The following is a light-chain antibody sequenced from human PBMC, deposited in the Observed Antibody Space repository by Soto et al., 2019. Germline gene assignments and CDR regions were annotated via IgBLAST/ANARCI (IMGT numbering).Light chain of an antibody. CDR3: SSYTSSSTRV. CDR1: SSDVGGYNY. J-gene: IGLJ1*01. V-gene: IGLV2-14*01. CDR2: EVS. Sequence: QSVLTQPASVSGSPGQSITISCTGTSSDVGGYNYVSWYQQHPGKAPKPMIYEVSNRPSGVSNRFSGSKSGNTASLTISGLQAEDEGDYYCSSYTSSSTRVFGTGTKVTVL.